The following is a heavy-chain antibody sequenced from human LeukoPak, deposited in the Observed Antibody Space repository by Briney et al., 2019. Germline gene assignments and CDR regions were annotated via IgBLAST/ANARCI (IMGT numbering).Heavy chain of an antibody. CDR1: GITFSSYE. CDR2: ISSGGRTI. D-gene: IGHD4-17*01. V-gene: IGHV3-48*03. CDR3: ARDDYGDYVIPYYYYGMDV. J-gene: IGHJ6*02. Sequence: GGSLRVSCEASGITFSSYEMNWVRQAPGKGLEWVAYISSGGRTISHADSVKGRFTISRDNAKNSLYLQMNSLRAEDTAVYYCARDDYGDYVIPYYYYGMDVWGQGTTVTVSS.